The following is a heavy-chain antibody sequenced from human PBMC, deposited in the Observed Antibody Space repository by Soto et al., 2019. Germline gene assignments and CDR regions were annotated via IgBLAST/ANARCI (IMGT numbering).Heavy chain of an antibody. CDR1: GASISYGGFS. D-gene: IGHD5-12*01. CDR2: ISHLEST. V-gene: IGHV4-30-2*06. Sequence: SETLSLTCTVSGASISYGGFSWSWIRRSPGKGLEWIGYISHLESTYFHPSFKSRLTMSIDRTRNQFSLRLSSVTAADMAVYYCARGGGYDSFDYWGQGVLVTVSS. CDR3: ARGGGYDSFDY. J-gene: IGHJ4*02.